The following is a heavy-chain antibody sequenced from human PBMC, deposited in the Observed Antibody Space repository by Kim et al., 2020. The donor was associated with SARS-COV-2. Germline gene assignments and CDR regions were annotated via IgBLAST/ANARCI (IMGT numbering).Heavy chain of an antibody. V-gene: IGHV1-18*01. J-gene: IGHJ4*02. Sequence: ASVKVSCKASGYTFTSYGISWVRQAPGQGLEWMGWISAYNGNTNYAQKLQGRVTMTTDTSTSTAYMELRSLRSDDTAVYYCARAPTAFAMVQGVTDFDYWGQGTLVTVSS. CDR2: ISAYNGNT. CDR1: GYTFTSYG. CDR3: ARAPTAFAMVQGVTDFDY. D-gene: IGHD3-10*01.